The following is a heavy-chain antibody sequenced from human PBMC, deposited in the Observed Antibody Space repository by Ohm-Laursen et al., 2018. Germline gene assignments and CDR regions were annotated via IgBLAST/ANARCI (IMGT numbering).Heavy chain of an antibody. CDR2: ISADVRST. CDR1: GITFSNNA. CDR3: ARGWGWFDP. V-gene: IGHV3-23*01. D-gene: IGHD3-16*01. J-gene: IGHJ5*02. Sequence: GSLRLSCAAFGITFSNNAMSWVRQAPGKGLEWVSSISADVRSTYYADSVKGRFTISRDNSKNTLDLQMKSLRVEDTAMYYCARGWGWFDPWGQGTLVTVSS.